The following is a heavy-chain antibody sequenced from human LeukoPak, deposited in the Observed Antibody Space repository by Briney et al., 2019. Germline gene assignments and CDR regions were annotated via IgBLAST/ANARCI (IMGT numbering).Heavy chain of an antibody. CDR2: IYYSGST. CDR1: GGSISSNF. Sequence: MASETLSLTCTVSGGSISSNFWSWIRQPPGKGLEWIGSIYYSGSTYYNPSLKSRVTISVDTSKNQFSLKLSSVTAADTAVYYCARVDCDKGDAFDIWGQGTMVTVSS. CDR3: ARVDCDKGDAFDI. J-gene: IGHJ3*02. D-gene: IGHD3-22*01. V-gene: IGHV4-39*07.